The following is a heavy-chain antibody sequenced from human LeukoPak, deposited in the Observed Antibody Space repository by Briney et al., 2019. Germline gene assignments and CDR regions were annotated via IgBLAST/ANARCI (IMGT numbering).Heavy chain of an antibody. J-gene: IGHJ3*02. CDR2: IIPIFGTA. CDR1: GGTFSSHA. D-gene: IGHD4-17*01. V-gene: IGHV1-69*06. Sequence: SVKVSCKASGGTFSSHAISWVRQAPGQGLEWMGGIIPIFGTANYAQKFQGRVTITADKSTSTAYMELSSLRSEDTAVYYCAREGMTTVTTLHHDAFDIWGQGAMVTVSS. CDR3: AREGMTTVTTLHHDAFDI.